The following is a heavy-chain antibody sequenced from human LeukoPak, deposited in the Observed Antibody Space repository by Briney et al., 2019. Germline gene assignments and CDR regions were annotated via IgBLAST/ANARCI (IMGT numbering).Heavy chain of an antibody. J-gene: IGHJ4*02. CDR2: ISSSSSYI. CDR3: ASGGIICSGGSCYSYYFDY. V-gene: IGHV3-21*01. D-gene: IGHD2-15*01. Sequence: PGGSLRLSCAASGFTFSSYSMNWVRQAPGKGLEWVSSISSSSSYIYYADSVKGRFTIFRDNAKNSLYLQMNSLRAEDTAVYYCASGGIICSGGSCYSYYFDYWGQGTLVTVSS. CDR1: GFTFSSYS.